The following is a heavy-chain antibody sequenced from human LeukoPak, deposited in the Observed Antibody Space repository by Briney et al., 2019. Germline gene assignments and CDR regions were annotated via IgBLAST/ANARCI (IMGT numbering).Heavy chain of an antibody. D-gene: IGHD5-18*01. CDR1: GGSISSYY. Sequence: ASETLSLTCTVSGGSISSYYWSWIRQPPGKGLEWIGYIYYSGSTNCNPSLKSRVTISVDTSKNQFSLKLSSVTAADTAVYYCATGGSEYSYGYLGFDYWGRGTLVTVSS. CDR2: IYYSGST. V-gene: IGHV4-59*01. J-gene: IGHJ4*02. CDR3: ATGGSEYSYGYLGFDY.